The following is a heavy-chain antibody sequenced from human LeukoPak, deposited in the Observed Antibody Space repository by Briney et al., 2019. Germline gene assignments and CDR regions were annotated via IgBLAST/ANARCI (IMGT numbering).Heavy chain of an antibody. CDR1: GDSISRYY. J-gene: IGHJ4*02. V-gene: IGHV4-59*01. Sequence: SETLSLTCTVSGDSISRYYWSWIRQPPGKGLEWIGYIYYTGTTNHNPSLKSRVTITVDTSKNQFSLRLSSVTAADTAVYYCVTNSIGYCSGGNCYQVSDSWGQGSLVTVSS. D-gene: IGHD2-15*01. CDR2: IYYTGTT. CDR3: VTNSIGYCSGGNCYQVSDS.